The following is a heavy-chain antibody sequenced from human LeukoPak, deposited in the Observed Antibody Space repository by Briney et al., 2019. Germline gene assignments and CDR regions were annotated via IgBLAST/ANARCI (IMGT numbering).Heavy chain of an antibody. CDR2: ISRSGSTI. V-gene: IGHV3-11*01. J-gene: IGHJ4*02. CDR3: ARTGCTNGVCYFTPVFDY. Sequence: GGSLRLSCAASGFTFSDYYMSWIRQAPGKGLEWVSYISRSGSTIYYADSVKGRFTISRDNAKNSLYLQMNSLRAEDTAVYYCARTGCTNGVCYFTPVFDYWGQGTLVTVSS. D-gene: IGHD2-8*01. CDR1: GFTFSDYY.